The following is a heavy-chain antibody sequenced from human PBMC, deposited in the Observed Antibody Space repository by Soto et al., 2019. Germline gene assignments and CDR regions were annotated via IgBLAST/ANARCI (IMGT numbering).Heavy chain of an antibody. V-gene: IGHV4-39*01. D-gene: IGHD3-22*01. CDR1: GGSISSSSYY. J-gene: IGHJ3*02. CDR2: IYYSGST. Sequence: SETLSLTGTVSGGSISSSSYYWGWIRQPPGKGLEWIGSIYYSGSTYYNPSLKSRVTISVDTSKNQFSLKLSSVTAADTAVYYCANYYDDDAFDILGPGTMDTASS. CDR3: ANYYDDDAFDI.